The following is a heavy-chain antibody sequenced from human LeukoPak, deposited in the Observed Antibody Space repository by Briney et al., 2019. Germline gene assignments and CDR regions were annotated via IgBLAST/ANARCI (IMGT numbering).Heavy chain of an antibody. V-gene: IGHV3-23*01. CDR2: ISNSGSST. CDR3: PTETSRPFDY. Sequence: PGGSLRLSCAASGFTFSSYAMNWVRQAPGKGLEWVSGISNSGSSTYYEDSVKGQFTISRDNSKNTLYLQINSLRAEANAVYYWPTETSRPFDYWGQGTLVTVSS. CDR1: GFTFSSYA. D-gene: IGHD6-13*01. J-gene: IGHJ4*02.